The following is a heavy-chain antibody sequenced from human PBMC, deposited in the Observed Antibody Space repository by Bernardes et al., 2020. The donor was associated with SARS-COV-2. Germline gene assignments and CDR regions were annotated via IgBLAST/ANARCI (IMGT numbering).Heavy chain of an antibody. CDR1: GGSLSGYY. CDR2: INYSGST. Sequence: SETLSLTCAVYGGSLSGYYWNWIRQPPGKGLEWIAEINYSGSTNYNPSPKSRFTISVDTSKNKFSLNLTSVTSADTAVYYYARAAWCIWHFDFLGCDTLVTGSS. D-gene: IGHD2-15*01. CDR3: ARAAWCIWHFDF. V-gene: IGHV4-34*01. J-gene: IGHJ2*01.